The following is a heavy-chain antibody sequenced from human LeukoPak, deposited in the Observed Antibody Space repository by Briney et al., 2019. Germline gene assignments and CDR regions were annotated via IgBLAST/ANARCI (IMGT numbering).Heavy chain of an antibody. V-gene: IGHV3-72*01. Sequence: GGSLRLSCAASGFTFSDHYMDWVRQAPGKGLEWVGRIRNKANSYTTEYAASVRGRFTISRDDSKNSLYLQMNSLKTEDTAVYYCATDLDSSGYWGQGTLVTVSS. J-gene: IGHJ4*02. CDR2: IRNKANSYTT. D-gene: IGHD3-22*01. CDR1: GFTFSDHY. CDR3: ATDLDSSGY.